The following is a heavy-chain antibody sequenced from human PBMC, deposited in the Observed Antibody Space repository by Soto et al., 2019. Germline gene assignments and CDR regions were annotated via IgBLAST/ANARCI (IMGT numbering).Heavy chain of an antibody. CDR3: ARASRCKSEYECFAWLDF. V-gene: IGHV4-4*07. J-gene: IGHJ4*02. CDR2: IFPSGDS. CDR1: GGSISSLY. Sequence: PSDTLSLTCTVSGGSISSLYWAWIRQPAGKGLEWIGRIFPSGDSNYNPSLTSRVSMSLDTSKNQFSLTVSSVTAADTAVYYCARASRCKSEYECFAWLDFWGQGILVTVSS. D-gene: IGHD6-6*01.